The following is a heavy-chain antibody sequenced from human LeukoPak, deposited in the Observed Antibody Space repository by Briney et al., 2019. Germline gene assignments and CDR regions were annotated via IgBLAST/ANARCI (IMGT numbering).Heavy chain of an antibody. D-gene: IGHD1/OR15-1a*01. J-gene: IGHJ4*02. Sequence: GGSLRLSCAASGFTFSIYAMSWVRQAPGKGLEWVSAISSSGGSTYSADSVKGRFTISRDNSKNPLYLQMNSLRAADTAVYYCAKARPYRQPTTMDYWGQGTLVTVSS. CDR1: GFTFSIYA. CDR2: ISSSGGST. CDR3: AKARPYRQPTTMDY. V-gene: IGHV3-23*01.